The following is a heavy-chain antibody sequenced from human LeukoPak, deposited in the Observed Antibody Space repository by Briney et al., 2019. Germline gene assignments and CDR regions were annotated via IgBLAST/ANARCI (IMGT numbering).Heavy chain of an antibody. CDR2: IYYSGST. V-gene: IGHV4-30-4*01. CDR1: GGSISSGDYY. D-gene: IGHD3-9*01. CDR3: ASPDILTGRDAFDI. Sequence: SETLSLTCTVSGGSISSGDYYWRWIRQPPGTGLEWLGYIYYSGSTYYNPSLKSRVTISVDTSKNQFSLKLSSVTAADTAVYYCASPDILTGRDAFDIWGQGTMVTVSS. J-gene: IGHJ3*02.